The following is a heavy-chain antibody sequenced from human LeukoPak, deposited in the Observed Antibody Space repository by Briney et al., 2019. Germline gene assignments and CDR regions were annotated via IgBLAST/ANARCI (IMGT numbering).Heavy chain of an antibody. CDR2: INPNSGGT. CDR1: GYTFTGYY. J-gene: IGHJ6*02. V-gene: IGHV1-2*02. Sequence: ASVKVSCKASGYTFTGYYMHWVRQAPGQGLEWMGWINPNSGGTNYAQKFQGRVTMTRDTSISTAYMELSRLRSDDTAVYYCARVSVTMVRGVIRPNYGMTSGAKGPRSPSP. CDR3: ARVSVTMVRGVIRPNYGMTS. D-gene: IGHD3-10*01.